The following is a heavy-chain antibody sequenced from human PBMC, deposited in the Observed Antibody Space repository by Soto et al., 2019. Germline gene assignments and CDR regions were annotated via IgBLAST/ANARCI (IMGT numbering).Heavy chain of an antibody. Sequence: KPSETLSLTCTVSGGSISSSSYYWGWIRQPPGKGLEWIGSIYYSGSTYYNPSLKSRVTISVDTSKNQFSLKLSSVTAADTAVYYCARLARQGIAAAGKNWFDPWGQGTLVTVSS. CDR2: IYYSGST. CDR3: ARLARQGIAAAGKNWFDP. D-gene: IGHD6-13*01. CDR1: GGSISSSSYY. J-gene: IGHJ5*02. V-gene: IGHV4-39*01.